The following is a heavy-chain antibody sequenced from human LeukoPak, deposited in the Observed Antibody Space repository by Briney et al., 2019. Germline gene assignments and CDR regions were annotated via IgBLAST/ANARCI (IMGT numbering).Heavy chain of an antibody. V-gene: IGHV1-69*04. Sequence: ASVKVSCKASGGTFSSYAISWVRPAPGQGLEWMGRIIPILGIANYAQKFQGRVTITADKSTSTAYMELSSLRSEDTAVYYCARDELERRGKFDYWGQGTLVTVSS. CDR1: GGTFSSYA. CDR2: IIPILGIA. CDR3: ARDELERRGKFDY. D-gene: IGHD1-1*01. J-gene: IGHJ4*02.